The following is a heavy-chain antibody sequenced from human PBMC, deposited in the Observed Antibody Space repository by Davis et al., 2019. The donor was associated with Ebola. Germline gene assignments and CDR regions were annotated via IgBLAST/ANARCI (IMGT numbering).Heavy chain of an antibody. J-gene: IGHJ6*02. CDR2: VYHAGNT. V-gene: IGHV4-59*01. D-gene: IGHD6-19*01. CDR1: GGSISPNY. CDR3: ARRDGSSGWYNYYGMDV. Sequence: MPSETLSLTCTVSGGSISPNYWSWLRQSPGKGLEWIGYVYHAGNTNYNPSLKSRVTISVDTSKNQFSLKLSSVTAADTAVYYCARRDGSSGWYNYYGMDVWGQGTTVTVSS.